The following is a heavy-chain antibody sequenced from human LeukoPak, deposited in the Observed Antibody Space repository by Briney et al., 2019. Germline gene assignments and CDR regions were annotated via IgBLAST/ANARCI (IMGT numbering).Heavy chain of an antibody. CDR3: ARTLDYYDSSGYYSDY. Sequence: ASVKVSCKASGYTFTGYYMHWVRQAPGQGLEWMGWINPNSGGTNYAQKFQGRVTMTRDTSLSTAYMELSRLRSDDTAVYYCARTLDYYDSSGYYSDYWGQGTLVTVSS. D-gene: IGHD3-22*01. CDR1: GYTFTGYY. J-gene: IGHJ4*02. CDR2: INPNSGGT. V-gene: IGHV1-2*02.